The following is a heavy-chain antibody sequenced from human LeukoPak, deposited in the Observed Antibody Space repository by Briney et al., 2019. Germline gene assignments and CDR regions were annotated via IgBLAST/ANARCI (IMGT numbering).Heavy chain of an antibody. CDR3: AGAAAANFWFDP. CDR1: GFTFSSYG. V-gene: IGHV3-30*03. Sequence: GGSLRLSCAASGFTFSSYGMHWVRQAPGKGLEWVAVISYDGSNKYYADSVRGRFTISRDNSKNTLYLQMNSLRAEDTAVYYCAGAAAANFWFDPWGQGTLVTVSS. J-gene: IGHJ5*02. D-gene: IGHD6-13*01. CDR2: ISYDGSNK.